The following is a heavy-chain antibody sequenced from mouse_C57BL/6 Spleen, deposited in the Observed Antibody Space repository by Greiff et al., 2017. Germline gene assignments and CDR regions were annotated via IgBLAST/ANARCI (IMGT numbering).Heavy chain of an antibody. D-gene: IGHD3-2*02. CDR3: ARERDSSGFGMDD. Sequence: VQLQQSGPELVKPGASVKISCKASGYSFTDYNMTWVKQSNGKSLEWIGVINPNYGTTSYNQKFKGKATLTVDQSSSTAYMQLNSLTSEDSAVYYWARERDSSGFGMDDWGQGTSVTVAS. CDR1: GYSFTDYN. V-gene: IGHV1-39*01. CDR2: INPNYGTT. J-gene: IGHJ4*01.